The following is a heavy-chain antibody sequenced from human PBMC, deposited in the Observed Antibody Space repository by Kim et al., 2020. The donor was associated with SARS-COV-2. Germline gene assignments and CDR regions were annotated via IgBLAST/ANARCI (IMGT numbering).Heavy chain of an antibody. V-gene: IGHV3-53*01. CDR1: GFTVSSNY. D-gene: IGHD2-2*01. CDR2: IYSGGST. J-gene: IGHJ3*02. CDR3: ARVSPRDCSSTSCPRSGAFDI. Sequence: RGSLRLSCAASGFTVSSNYMSWVRQAPGKGLEWVSVIYSGGSTYYADSVKGRFTISRDNSKNTLYLQMNSLRAEDTAVYYCARVSPRDCSSTSCPRSGAFDIWGQGTMVTVSS.